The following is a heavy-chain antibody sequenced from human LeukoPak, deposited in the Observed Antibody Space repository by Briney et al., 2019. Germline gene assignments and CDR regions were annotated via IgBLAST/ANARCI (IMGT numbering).Heavy chain of an antibody. J-gene: IGHJ4*02. Sequence: GASVKVSCKASGYTFTSYYIHWVRQAPGQRLEWMGIINPSGGSTRYAQKFQGRVTMTRDKSTSTVYMELSSLRSEDTAVYYCVRARGSRNYFDYWGQGTLVTVSS. V-gene: IGHV1-46*01. D-gene: IGHD2-2*01. CDR2: INPSGGST. CDR3: VRARGSRNYFDY. CDR1: GYTFTSYY.